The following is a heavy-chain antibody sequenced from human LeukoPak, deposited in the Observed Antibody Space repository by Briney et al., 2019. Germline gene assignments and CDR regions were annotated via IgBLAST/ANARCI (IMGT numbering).Heavy chain of an antibody. CDR1: GFTFSSYA. D-gene: IGHD2-2*01. Sequence: PGGSLRLSCAASGFTFSSYAMHWVRQAPGKGLEWVAVISYDGSNKYYADSVKGRFTISRDNSKNTLYLQMNSLRAEDTAVYYCAKIVRPDIVVVPAASEDVWGQGTTVTVSS. V-gene: IGHV3-30-3*02. CDR2: ISYDGSNK. CDR3: AKIVRPDIVVVPAASEDV. J-gene: IGHJ6*02.